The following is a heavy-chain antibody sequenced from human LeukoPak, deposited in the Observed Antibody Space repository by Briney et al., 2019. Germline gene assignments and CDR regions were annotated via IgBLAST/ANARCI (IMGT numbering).Heavy chain of an antibody. CDR1: GYTFTGYY. CDR2: INPNSGGT. Sequence: ASVKVSCKASGYTFTGYYMHWVRQAPGQGLEWMGWINPNSGGTNYAQKFQGRVTMTRDTSISTAYLQWSSLKASDTAMYYCAIRSYYYDSSGYYYDYWGQGTLVTVSS. J-gene: IGHJ4*02. V-gene: IGHV1-2*02. CDR3: AIRSYYYDSSGYYYDY. D-gene: IGHD3-22*01.